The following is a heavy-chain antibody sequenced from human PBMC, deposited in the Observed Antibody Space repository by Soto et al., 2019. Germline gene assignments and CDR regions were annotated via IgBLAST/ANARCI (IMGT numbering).Heavy chain of an antibody. D-gene: IGHD2-21*01. V-gene: IGHV3-7*01. CDR3: VRDMDIVVASTSYDAFDI. J-gene: IGHJ3*02. CDR1: GFTFSRYW. CDR2: IEQDGSDK. Sequence: EVQLVESGGGLVQPGGSLRLSCAASGFTFSRYWMIWVRQAPGKGLEWVANIEQDGSDKYYLDSVKGRFTVSRDNARNSLYLQMNSLRAEDTAVYYCVRDMDIVVASTSYDAFDIWGQGTMVTVSS.